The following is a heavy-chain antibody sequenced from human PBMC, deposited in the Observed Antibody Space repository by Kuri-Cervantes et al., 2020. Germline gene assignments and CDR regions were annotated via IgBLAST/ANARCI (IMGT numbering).Heavy chain of an antibody. CDR2: ISAYNGNT. V-gene: IGHV1-18*01. J-gene: IGHJ5*02. Sequence: ASVKVSCKASGYTFTSYGISWVRQAPGQGLEWMGWISAYNGNTNYAQKLPGRVTMTADTSTSTAYMELRSLRSDDTAVYYCARDSSGYYSGWFDPWGQGTLVTVSS. CDR3: ARDSSGYYSGWFDP. CDR1: GYTFTSYG. D-gene: IGHD3-22*01.